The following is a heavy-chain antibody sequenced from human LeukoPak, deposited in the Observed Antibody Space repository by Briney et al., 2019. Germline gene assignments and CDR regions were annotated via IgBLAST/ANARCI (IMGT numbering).Heavy chain of an antibody. CDR1: GGTFSSYA. V-gene: IGHV1-69*05. Sequence: GASVKVSCKASGGTFSSYAISWVRQAPGQGLEWMGGIIPIFGTANYAQKFQGRVTITTDESTSTAYMELSSLRSEDTAVYYCARGRRGYCSSTSCYLNYWGQGTLVTVSS. D-gene: IGHD2-2*01. J-gene: IGHJ4*02. CDR3: ARGRRGYCSSTSCYLNY. CDR2: IIPIFGTA.